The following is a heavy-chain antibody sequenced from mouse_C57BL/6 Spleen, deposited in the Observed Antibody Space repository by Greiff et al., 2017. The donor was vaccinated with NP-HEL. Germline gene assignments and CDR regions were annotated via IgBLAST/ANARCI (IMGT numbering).Heavy chain of an antibody. CDR1: GYTFTSYW. Sequence: VKLQQPGAELVKPGASVKMSCKASGYTFTSYWITWVKQRPGQGLEWIGDIYPGSGSTNYNEKFKSKATLTVDTSSSTAYMQLSSLTSEDSAVYYCARDYYGSSYGWFAYWGQGTLVTVSA. CDR3: ARDYYGSSYGWFAY. V-gene: IGHV1-55*01. D-gene: IGHD1-1*01. CDR2: IYPGSGST. J-gene: IGHJ3*01.